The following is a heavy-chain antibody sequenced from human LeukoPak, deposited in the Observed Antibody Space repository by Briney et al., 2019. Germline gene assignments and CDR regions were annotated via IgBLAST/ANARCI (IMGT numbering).Heavy chain of an antibody. CDR3: TRDRGCTNGVCYRDCDY. D-gene: IGHD2-8*01. Sequence: SETLSLTCTASGGSIRSYYWNWIRQPPRKGLEWIGYIYNSGSTKYNPSLKSRVTISVDTSKNQFSLKLSSVTAADTAVYYCTRDRGCTNGVCYRDCDYWGQGTLVTVSS. CDR2: IYNSGST. J-gene: IGHJ4*02. V-gene: IGHV4-59*01. CDR1: GGSIRSYY.